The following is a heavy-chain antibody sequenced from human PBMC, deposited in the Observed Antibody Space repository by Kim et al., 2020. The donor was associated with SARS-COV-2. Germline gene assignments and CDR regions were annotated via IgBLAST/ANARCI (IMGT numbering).Heavy chain of an antibody. D-gene: IGHD6-13*01. CDR1: GYTFTDYY. CDR3: ARDRGYRTYYYGMDV. V-gene: IGHV1-2*02. J-gene: IGHJ6*02. Sequence: ASVKVSCKTSGYTFTDYYIHWVRQAPGQGLEWMGWINPNSGGTNYAQKFQGRVTMTRDTSISTAYMELSRLRSDDKAVYYCARDRGYRTYYYGMDVWGQGTTVNVSS. CDR2: INPNSGGT.